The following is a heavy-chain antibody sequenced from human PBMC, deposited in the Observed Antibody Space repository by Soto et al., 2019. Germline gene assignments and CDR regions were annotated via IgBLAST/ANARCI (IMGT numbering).Heavy chain of an antibody. CDR1: GGSISSSSYY. CDR3: ARHLGSYSSSWYYYYYMDV. D-gene: IGHD6-6*01. CDR2: IYYSGST. V-gene: IGHV4-39*01. J-gene: IGHJ6*03. Sequence: SETLSLTCTVSGGSISSSSYYWGWIRQPPGKGLEWIGSIYYSGSTYYNPSLKSRVTISVDTSKNQFSLKLSSVTAADTAVYYCARHLGSYSSSWYYYYYMDVWGKGTTVTVSS.